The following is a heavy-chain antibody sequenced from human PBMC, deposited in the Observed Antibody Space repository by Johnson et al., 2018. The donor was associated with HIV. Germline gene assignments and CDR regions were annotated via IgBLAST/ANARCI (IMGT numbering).Heavy chain of an antibody. Sequence: VQLVESGGGLVKPGGSLRLSCAASGFTFSSYWMTWVRQAPGKGLEWVANIKQDGSEKYAVDSVKGRFTLSRDSVKNSLSLQMNSLRAEDTAVYYCARVSGWIAVVDDAFDIWGQGTMVTVSS. CDR3: ARVSGWIAVVDDAFDI. CDR1: GFTFSSYW. CDR2: IKQDGSEK. J-gene: IGHJ3*02. V-gene: IGHV3-7*02. D-gene: IGHD6-19*01.